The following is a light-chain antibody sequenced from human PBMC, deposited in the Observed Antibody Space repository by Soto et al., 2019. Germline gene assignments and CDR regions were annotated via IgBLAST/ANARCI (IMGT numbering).Light chain of an antibody. Sequence: DIQMTQSPCSLSASVGDRVTITCQASQDISHYLNWYQQKPGKAPKLLIYDASNLETGVPSRFSGSGSGTDFTFTISSLQPEDIATYYCQQYDNLPLTFGGGTKVEIK. V-gene: IGKV1-33*01. CDR2: DAS. J-gene: IGKJ4*01. CDR3: QQYDNLPLT. CDR1: QDISHY.